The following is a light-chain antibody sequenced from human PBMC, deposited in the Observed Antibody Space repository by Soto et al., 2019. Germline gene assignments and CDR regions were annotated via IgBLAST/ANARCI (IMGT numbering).Light chain of an antibody. V-gene: IGKV3-15*01. CDR2: GAT. J-gene: IGKJ1*01. CDR3: QQYNIWPRT. CDR1: QSLGSK. Sequence: EIVMTQSPATLSVSPGERATLSCRASQSLGSKLAWYQQKPGQAPRLLISGATTRATGLPARFSGSGSGAEFTLTISSLQSEDFAVYFCQQYNIWPRTFGQGTKWIS.